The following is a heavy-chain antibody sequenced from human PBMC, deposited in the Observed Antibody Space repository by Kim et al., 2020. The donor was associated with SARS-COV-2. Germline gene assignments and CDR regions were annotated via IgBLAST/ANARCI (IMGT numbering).Heavy chain of an antibody. D-gene: IGHD6-25*01. CDR1: GGSISSCY. J-gene: IGHJ2*01. CDR3: ANAGSRGCYCYFGL. V-gene: IGHV4-59*01. CDR2: ISFSWST. Sequence: SETLSLTCTVSGGSISSCYWCWIRHPPGKGLEWVWYISFSWSTSYYPSIRRRTFLSVAPTKKQFSLQPTAITAAAAAVFYSANAGSRGCYCYFGLWARGT.